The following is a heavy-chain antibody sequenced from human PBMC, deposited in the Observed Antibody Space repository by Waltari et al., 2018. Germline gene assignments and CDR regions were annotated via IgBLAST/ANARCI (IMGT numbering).Heavy chain of an antibody. CDR2: INHSGST. D-gene: IGHD3-3*01. Sequence: QVQLQQWGAGLLKPSETLSLTCAVYGGSFSGYYWSWIRQPPGKGLEWIGEINHSGSTNYTPSLKSRVTISVDTSKNQFSLKLSSVTAADTAVYYCARGPTPYYDFWSGYYPSYFDYWGQGTLVTVSS. CDR1: GGSFSGYY. V-gene: IGHV4-34*01. CDR3: ARGPTPYYDFWSGYYPSYFDY. J-gene: IGHJ4*02.